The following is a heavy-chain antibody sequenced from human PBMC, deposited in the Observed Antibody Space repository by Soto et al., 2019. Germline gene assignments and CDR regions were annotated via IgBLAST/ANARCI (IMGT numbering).Heavy chain of an antibody. V-gene: IGHV3-73*01. Sequence: EVQLVESGGDWVQPGGSLKLSCTGLGFNFSGSALHWVRQPSGKGLEWVGRIRGRAKKYATSYATSVRGRFSLSRDDSKNTAFLQMNSLRDEDTGVYFCCGRGGDSLQDIWGRGTLVTVSS. J-gene: IGHJ4*02. CDR1: GFNFSGSA. CDR3: CGRGGDSLQDI. D-gene: IGHD4-17*01. CDR2: IRGRAKKYAT.